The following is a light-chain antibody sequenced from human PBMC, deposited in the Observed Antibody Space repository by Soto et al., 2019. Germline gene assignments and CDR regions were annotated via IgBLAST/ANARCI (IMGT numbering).Light chain of an antibody. V-gene: IGKV2-24*01. J-gene: IGKJ1*01. CDR3: VQFSHFPRT. CDR2: QIS. Sequence: DIVLTQTPLSSPVTLGQPASISCRSSQSLVYSDGNTYLSWLQQRPGQPPRLLIYQISNRFSGVPERFSGSGVGTDFTLKISRVEAEDVGVYSCVQFSHFPRTFGQGTKVEIK. CDR1: QSLVYSDGNTY.